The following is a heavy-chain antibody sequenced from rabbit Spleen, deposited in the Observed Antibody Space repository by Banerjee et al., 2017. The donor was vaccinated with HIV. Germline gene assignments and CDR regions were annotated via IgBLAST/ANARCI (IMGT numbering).Heavy chain of an antibody. CDR1: GFSCYYKCV. Sequence: QSLEESGGDLVKPGASLTLTCTASGFSCYYKCVMCWVRQAPGKGLQWIGCMNTNSGNTVYATWAKGRFPISRTSSTTVALQMTSLTAADTATYFCARDLADVIGWNLDLWGQGTLVTVS. J-gene: IGHJ4*01. D-gene: IGHD1-1*01. CDR3: ARDLADVIGWNLDL. V-gene: IGHV1S40*01. CDR2: MNTNSGNT.